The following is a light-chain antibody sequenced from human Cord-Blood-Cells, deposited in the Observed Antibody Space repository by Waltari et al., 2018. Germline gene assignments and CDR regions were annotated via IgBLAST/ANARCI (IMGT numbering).Light chain of an antibody. V-gene: IGLV3-19*01. CDR1: SLRSYY. J-gene: IGLJ3*02. Sequence: SSELTQDPAVSVALGQTVRITCQGDSLRSYYASWYQQKPGQAPVLVIYGKNNRPSGIPDRFSVSSSGHTAALTITAPQAEEEADYVCNSRDSSGNQWVFGEGTKLTVL. CDR2: GKN. CDR3: NSRDSSGNQWV.